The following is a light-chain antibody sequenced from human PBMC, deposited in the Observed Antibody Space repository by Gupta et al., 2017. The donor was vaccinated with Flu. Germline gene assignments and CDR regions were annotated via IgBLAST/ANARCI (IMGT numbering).Light chain of an antibody. V-gene: IGKV1-39*01. CDR3: QQSVNTPWT. J-gene: IGKJ1*01. CDR2: AAS. CDR1: QSIGTY. Sequence: DIKMTQSPSSLSASIGDRVTIICRASQSIGTYLNWYQQQPGKAPSLLIYAASNLQSGVPSRFSGGGSGTDFTLAISVLQPDDFATYCCQQSVNTPWTFGQGTKVDVK.